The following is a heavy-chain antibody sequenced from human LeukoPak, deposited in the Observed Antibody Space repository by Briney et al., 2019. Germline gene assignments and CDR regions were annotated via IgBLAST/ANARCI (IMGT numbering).Heavy chain of an antibody. CDR1: GGSFSGYY. J-gene: IGHJ3*02. Sequence: PSETLSLTCAVYGGSFSGYYWSWIRQPPGKGLGWIGEINHSGSTNYNPSLKSRVTISVDTSKNQFSLKLSSVTAADTAVYYCARASEWLLSKAFDIWGQGTMVTVSS. CDR3: ARASEWLLSKAFDI. CDR2: INHSGST. D-gene: IGHD3-3*01. V-gene: IGHV4-34*01.